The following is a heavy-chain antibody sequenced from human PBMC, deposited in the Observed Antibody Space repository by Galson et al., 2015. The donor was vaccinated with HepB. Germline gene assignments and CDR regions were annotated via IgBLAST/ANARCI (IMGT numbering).Heavy chain of an antibody. D-gene: IGHD3-9*01. CDR3: ARDRDWAFDY. CDR1: GFKFRDYT. CDR2: ISVNSNVK. V-gene: IGHV3-48*02. J-gene: IGHJ4*02. Sequence: SLRLSCAASGFKFRDYTMNWFRQAPGKGLEWLSYISVNSNVKVYADSVKGRFTISRDNAENSLHLQMNSLRDEDTAVYYCARDRDWAFDYWDQGTLVTVSS.